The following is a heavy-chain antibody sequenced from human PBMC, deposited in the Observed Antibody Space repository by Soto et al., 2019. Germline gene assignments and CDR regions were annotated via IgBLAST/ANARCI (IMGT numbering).Heavy chain of an antibody. CDR1: GGTFSSYA. V-gene: IGHV1-69*12. CDR3: ATHWTGVPRYYYGMDV. Sequence: QVQLVQSGAEVKKPASSVKVSCKASGGTFSSYAISWVRQAPGQGLEWMGGIIPIFGTADYAQKFQGRVTITADESTSTAYMELSSLRSEDTAVCYCATHWTGVPRYYYGMDVWGQGTTVTVSS. CDR2: IIPIFGTA. D-gene: IGHD2-8*02. J-gene: IGHJ6*02.